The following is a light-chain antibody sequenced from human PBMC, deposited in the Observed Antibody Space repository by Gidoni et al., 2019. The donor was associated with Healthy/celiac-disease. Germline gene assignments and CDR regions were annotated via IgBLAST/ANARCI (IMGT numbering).Light chain of an antibody. CDR3: QQYGSSPPMT. CDR2: GAS. J-gene: IGKJ1*01. V-gene: IGKV3-20*01. CDR1: QSVSSSY. Sequence: EIVLTQSPGTLSLSPGERATLSCRASQSVSSSYLAWYQQKPGQAPRPLIYGASSRATGIPDRFSGSGSGTDFTLTISRLEPEDFAVYYCQQYGSSPPMTFGQGTKVEIK.